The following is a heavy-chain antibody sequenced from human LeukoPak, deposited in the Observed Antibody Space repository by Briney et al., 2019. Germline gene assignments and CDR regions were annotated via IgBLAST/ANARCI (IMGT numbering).Heavy chain of an antibody. Sequence: PSETLSLTCTVSGYSISSGYYWGWIRQPPGKGLEWIGSIYHSGSTYYNPSLKSRVTISVDTSKNQFSLKLSSVTAADTAVYYCARDSASYDFWRGLQWGCYYYMDVWGKGTTVTVSS. CDR1: GYSISSGYY. D-gene: IGHD3-3*01. CDR2: IYHSGST. J-gene: IGHJ6*03. V-gene: IGHV4-38-2*02. CDR3: ARDSASYDFWRGLQWGCYYYMDV.